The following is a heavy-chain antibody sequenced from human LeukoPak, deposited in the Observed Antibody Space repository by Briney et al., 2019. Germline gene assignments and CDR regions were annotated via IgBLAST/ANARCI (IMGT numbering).Heavy chain of an antibody. CDR2: ISGSGGST. D-gene: IGHD2-15*01. CDR1: GFTFSSYA. CDR3: AKEIVRYCSGGSCYSGTFDY. Sequence: AGGSLRLSCAASGFTFSSYAMSWVRQAPGKGLEWVSAISGSGGSTYYADSVKGRFTISRDNSKNTLYLQMNSLRAEDTAVYYCAKEIVRYCSGGSCYSGTFDYWGQGTLVTVSS. J-gene: IGHJ4*02. V-gene: IGHV3-23*01.